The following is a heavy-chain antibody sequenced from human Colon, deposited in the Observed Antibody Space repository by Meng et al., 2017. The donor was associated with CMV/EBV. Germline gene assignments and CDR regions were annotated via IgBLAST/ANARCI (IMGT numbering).Heavy chain of an antibody. CDR2: ISFDGGDT. CDR1: GFIFSNYP. CDR3: ARDRSDVYRYLDS. D-gene: IGHD5-24*01. J-gene: IGHJ5*01. V-gene: IGHV3-30*04. Sequence: AGSLRLSWAASGFIFSNYPIHWVRQAPGKGLEWVAVISFDGGDTYYADSVKGRFTISRDNSKNTLFLQMNSLRAEDTAVYYCARDRSDVYRYLDSWGQGTLVTVSS.